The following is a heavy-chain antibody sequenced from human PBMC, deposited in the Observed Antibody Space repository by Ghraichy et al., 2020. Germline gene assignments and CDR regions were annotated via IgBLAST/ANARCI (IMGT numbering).Heavy chain of an antibody. Sequence: GESLNISCATSGFTFSNYAMSWVRQAPGKGLEWVSAISGSGGSTYYTDSVKGRFTISRDNSKNTLYLQMNSLRAEDTAVYYCAKESDFWGASPAYGDVWGQGTTVTVSS. V-gene: IGHV3-23*01. CDR3: AKESDFWGASPAYGDV. J-gene: IGHJ6*02. CDR1: GFTFSNYA. CDR2: ISGSGGST. D-gene: IGHD3-3*01.